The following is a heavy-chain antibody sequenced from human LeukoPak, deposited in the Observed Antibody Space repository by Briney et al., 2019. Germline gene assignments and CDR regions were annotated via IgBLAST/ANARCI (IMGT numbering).Heavy chain of an antibody. D-gene: IGHD4/OR15-4a*01. J-gene: IGHJ6*02. CDR1: GFTFDTYA. CDR2: IWYDGSRK. Sequence: PGESLTLSCAASGFTFDTYAMHWVRQAPGEGLEWMAVIWYDGSRKEYADSVKGRFTVSRDNSKNTLDMQMNSLRAEDTAVYYCARGYCTGANCRSYYFFGMDVWGQGTTVTVSS. V-gene: IGHV3-33*01. CDR3: ARGYCTGANCRSYYFFGMDV.